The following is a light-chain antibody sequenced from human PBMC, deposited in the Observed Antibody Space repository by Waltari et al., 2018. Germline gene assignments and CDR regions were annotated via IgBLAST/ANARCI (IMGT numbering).Light chain of an antibody. V-gene: IGKV3-20*01. CDR2: DAS. Sequence: EIVLTQSPGTLSLSPGERATLSCRASPSVGRSLAWYQQKPGQAPRLVIYDASSRATGIPDRFSGSGSGTDFTLTISRLEPEDFAVYYCQKYVSLLATFGEGTKVEIK. CDR3: QKYVSLLAT. CDR1: PSVGRS. J-gene: IGKJ1*01.